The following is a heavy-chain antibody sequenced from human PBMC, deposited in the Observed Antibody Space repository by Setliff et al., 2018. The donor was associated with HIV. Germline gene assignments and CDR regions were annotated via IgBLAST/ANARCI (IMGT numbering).Heavy chain of an antibody. CDR1: GYSIRSGYY. J-gene: IGHJ4*02. D-gene: IGHD1-1*01. CDR3: ANWNTTVDADS. CDR2: IHYNEKT. V-gene: IGHV4-38-2*01. Sequence: SETLSLTCAVSGYSIRSGYYWGWIRQSPGKGLEYIGSIHYNEKTYYNPSLKSRVTISVDTSKNQFSLRLTSVTAADTAVYYCANWNTTVDADSWGQGTLVTVSS.